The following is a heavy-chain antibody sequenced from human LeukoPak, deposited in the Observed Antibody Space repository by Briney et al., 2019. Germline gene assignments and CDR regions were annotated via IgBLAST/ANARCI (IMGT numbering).Heavy chain of an antibody. CDR2: IKQDGTEK. CDR1: GFSFTTYW. CDR3: ARGPLGSGSYEPYYYYYMDV. V-gene: IGHV3-7*03. D-gene: IGHD3-10*01. J-gene: IGHJ6*03. Sequence: PGGSLRLSCAASGFSFTTYWMSWARQAPGKGLEWVANIKQDGTEKYYVDSVKGRFTISRDNAKNSLYLQMNSLRVEDTAVYYCARGPLGSGSYEPYYYYYMDVWGKGTTVTVSS.